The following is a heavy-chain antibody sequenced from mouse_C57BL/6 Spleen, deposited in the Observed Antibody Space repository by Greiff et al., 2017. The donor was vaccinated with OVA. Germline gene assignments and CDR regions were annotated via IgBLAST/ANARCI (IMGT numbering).Heavy chain of an antibody. CDR3: ARGYFDV. V-gene: IGHV1-63*01. CDR2: IYPGGGYT. Sequence: VHLVESGAELVRPGTSVKMSCKASGYTFTNYWIGWAKQRPGHGLEWIGDIYPGGGYTNYNEKFKGKATLTADKSSSTAYMQFSSLTSEDSAIYYCARGYFDVWGTGTTVTVSS. J-gene: IGHJ1*03. CDR1: GYTFTNYW.